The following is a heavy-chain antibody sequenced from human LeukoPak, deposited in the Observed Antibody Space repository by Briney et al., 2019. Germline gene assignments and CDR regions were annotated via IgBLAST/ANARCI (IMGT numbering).Heavy chain of an antibody. V-gene: IGHV3-30*18. J-gene: IGHJ4*02. Sequence: PGGSLRLSCAASGFTFSSFNMHWVCQAPGKGLEWVAIISYDGSNKYYADSVKGRFTISRDNSKNTLYLQMNSLGAEDTAVYYCAKNKLLQLEYYFDFWGQGTLVTVSS. CDR3: AKNKLLQLEYYFDF. CDR2: ISYDGSNK. D-gene: IGHD1-1*01. CDR1: GFTFSSFN.